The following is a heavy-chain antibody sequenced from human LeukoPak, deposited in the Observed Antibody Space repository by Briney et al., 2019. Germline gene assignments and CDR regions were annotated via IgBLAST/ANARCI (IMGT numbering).Heavy chain of an antibody. Sequence: ASVKVSCKASGYTFTSYYMHWVRQAPGQGLEWMGIINPSGNSASYAQKFQGRVTMTTDTSTSTVYMEVSSLRSEDTAVYYCARDYREGYNEFDYWGQGTLVTVSS. CDR2: INPSGNSA. D-gene: IGHD5-24*01. J-gene: IGHJ4*02. V-gene: IGHV1-46*01. CDR1: GYTFTSYY. CDR3: ARDYREGYNEFDY.